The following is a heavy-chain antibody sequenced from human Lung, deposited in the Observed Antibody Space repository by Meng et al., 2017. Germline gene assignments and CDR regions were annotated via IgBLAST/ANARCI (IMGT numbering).Heavy chain of an antibody. Sequence: QGQVQQWGAGLLKPSETLSLTCFVSGGSFSDYYWSWIRQPPGKGLEWIGEINHSGSTNYNPSLESRATISVDTSQNNLSLKLSSVTAADSAVYYCARGPTTMAHDFDYWGQGTLVTVSS. D-gene: IGHD4-11*01. CDR3: ARGPTTMAHDFDY. CDR1: GGSFSDYY. CDR2: INHSGST. V-gene: IGHV4-34*01. J-gene: IGHJ4*02.